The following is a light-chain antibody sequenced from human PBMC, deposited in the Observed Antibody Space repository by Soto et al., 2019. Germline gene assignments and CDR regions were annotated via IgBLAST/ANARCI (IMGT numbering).Light chain of an antibody. Sequence: QSALTQPASVSGSPGQSITISCTGTSSDVGGYDYVSWYQQHPGKAPKLMINDVSNRPSGVSDRFSGSKSGNTASLTISGLQAEDEADYYCSSYTTNSTPVVFGGGTKLTVL. V-gene: IGLV2-14*03. J-gene: IGLJ2*01. CDR2: DVS. CDR3: SSYTTNSTPVV. CDR1: SSDVGGYDY.